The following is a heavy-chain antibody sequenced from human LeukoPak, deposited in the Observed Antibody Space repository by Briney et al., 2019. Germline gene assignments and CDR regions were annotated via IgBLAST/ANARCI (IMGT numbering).Heavy chain of an antibody. CDR1: GFTFGDYA. CDR3: SRDLNWSFDY. D-gene: IGHD1-1*01. CDR2: IRSKAYGGTT. J-gene: IGHJ4*02. V-gene: IGHV3-49*04. Sequence: PGGSLRLSCSAPGFTFGDYAMSWVRQAPGKGLEWVGFIRSKAYGGTTEYAASVEGRFTISRDDSKSIAYLQMNSPKTEDTAVYYCSRDLNWSFDYWGQGTLVTVSS.